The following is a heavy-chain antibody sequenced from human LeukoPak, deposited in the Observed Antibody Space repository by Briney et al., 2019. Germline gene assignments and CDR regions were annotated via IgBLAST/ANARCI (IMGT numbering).Heavy chain of an antibody. CDR2: MNPNSGNT. Sequence: ASVKVSCKASGYTFTSYDINWVRLATGQGLEWMGWMNPNSGNTGYAQKFQGRVTMTRNTSISTAYMELSSLRSEDTAVYYCARVVKSGHLIRYFDWSNYYYYYYMDVWGKGTTVTISS. V-gene: IGHV1-8*01. D-gene: IGHD3-9*01. CDR1: GYTFTSYD. J-gene: IGHJ6*03. CDR3: ARVVKSGHLIRYFDWSNYYYYYYMDV.